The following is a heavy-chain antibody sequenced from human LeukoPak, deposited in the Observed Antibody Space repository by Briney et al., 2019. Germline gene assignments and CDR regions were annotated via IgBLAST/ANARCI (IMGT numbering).Heavy chain of an antibody. J-gene: IGHJ5*02. V-gene: IGHV1-18*01. CDR3: ARDTVVTSYNWFDP. D-gene: IGHD4-23*01. CDR2: ISAYNGNT. CDR1: GYTFTSYG. Sequence: ASVTVSCKASGYTFTSYGISWVRQAPGQGLEWMGWISAYNGNTNYAQKLQGRVTMTTDTSTSTAYMELRSLRSDDTAVYYCARDTVVTSYNWFDPWGQGTLVTVSS.